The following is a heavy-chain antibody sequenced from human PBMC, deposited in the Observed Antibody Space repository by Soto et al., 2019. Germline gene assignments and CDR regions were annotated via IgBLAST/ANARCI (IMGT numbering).Heavy chain of an antibody. CDR3: AMVDVYVTPSPQDV. Sequence: QVQLVQSRAEVKNPGASVKVSCKASGYSFTRYGIAWARQAPGQGLEWMGWINTYNGNTNYAQNLQGRVTPTTETATSTAYMELTSLRSNDTAIYYCAMVDVYVTPSPQDVWGQGTTVIVSS. CDR2: INTYNGNT. D-gene: IGHD3-16*01. CDR1: GYSFTRYG. J-gene: IGHJ6*02. V-gene: IGHV1-18*01.